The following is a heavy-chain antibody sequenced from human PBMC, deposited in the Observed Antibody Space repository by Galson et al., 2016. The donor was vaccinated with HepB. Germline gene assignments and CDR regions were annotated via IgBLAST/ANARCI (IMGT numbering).Heavy chain of an antibody. CDR1: GFGFINFT. CDR3: ARDSFGQCKITTCDDFDN. Sequence: SLRFSSAASGFGFINFTMHWVSRTPRKRLQWLALLSHHGRTEHYEPSVKSRFTISGDSSKNTLSLHMNCLRGEDSAVYYCARDSFGQCKITTCDDFDNWGHGTLVTVAS. CDR2: LSHHGRTE. D-gene: IGHD3-16*01. J-gene: IGHJ4*01. V-gene: IGHV3-30*04.